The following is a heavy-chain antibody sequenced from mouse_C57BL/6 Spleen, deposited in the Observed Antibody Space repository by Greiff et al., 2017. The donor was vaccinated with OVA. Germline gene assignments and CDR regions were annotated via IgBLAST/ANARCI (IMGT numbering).Heavy chain of an antibody. J-gene: IGHJ2*01. Sequence: EVKLVESGEGLVKPGGSLKLSCAASGFTFSSYAMSWVRQTPEKRLEWVAYISSGGDYIYYADTVKGRFTISRDNARNTLYLQMSSLKSEDTAMYYCTREIYYGNYGYFDYWGQGTTLTVSS. CDR3: TREIYYGNYGYFDY. CDR1: GFTFSSYA. D-gene: IGHD2-1*01. CDR2: ISSGGDYI. V-gene: IGHV5-9-1*02.